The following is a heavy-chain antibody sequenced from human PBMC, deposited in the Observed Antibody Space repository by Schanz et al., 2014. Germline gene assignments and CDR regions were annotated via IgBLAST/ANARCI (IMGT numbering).Heavy chain of an antibody. D-gene: IGHD1-1*01. V-gene: IGHV3-33*08. Sequence: VQLVESGGGLVKPGGSLRLSCAASGFTFSNYGMHWVRQAPGKGLEWVAVIWSDGSTKYYADSVKGRFTISRDNSKNTLYLQMNSLRADDTAVYFCARAHGNNWYGKGLDYWGQGTQVTVSS. CDR2: IWSDGSTK. CDR3: ARAHGNNWYGKGLDY. J-gene: IGHJ4*02. CDR1: GFTFSNYG.